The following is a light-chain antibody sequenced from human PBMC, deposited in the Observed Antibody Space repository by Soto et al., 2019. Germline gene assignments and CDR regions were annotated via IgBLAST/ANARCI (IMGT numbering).Light chain of an antibody. CDR3: QQYIYWPWT. CDR1: QSTSNW. V-gene: IGKV1-5*03. J-gene: IGKJ1*01. Sequence: DIRMTQSPSTLSASVGDRVTITCRASQSTSNWLAWYQQRPGKAPKLLIYKASTLESGVPSRFSGSGSGTEFTLTISSLQSEDFAVYYCQQYIYWPWTFGQGTKVDI. CDR2: KAS.